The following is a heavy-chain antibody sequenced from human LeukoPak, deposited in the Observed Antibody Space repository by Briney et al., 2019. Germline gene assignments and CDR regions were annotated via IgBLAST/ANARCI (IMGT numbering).Heavy chain of an antibody. Sequence: GGSLRLSCAASGFTVSSNYMSWVRQAPGKGLEWVSVIYSGGSTYYADSVKGRFTISRDNSTNTLYLQMNSLRAEDTAVYYCARDYYDSSGYHNFDYWGQGTLVTVSS. CDR3: ARDYYDSSGYHNFDY. V-gene: IGHV3-66*01. CDR2: IYSGGST. D-gene: IGHD3-22*01. J-gene: IGHJ4*02. CDR1: GFTVSSNY.